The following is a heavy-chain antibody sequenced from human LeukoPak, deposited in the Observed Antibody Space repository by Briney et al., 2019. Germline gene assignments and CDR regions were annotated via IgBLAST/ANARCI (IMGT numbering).Heavy chain of an antibody. CDR3: AKRRIVGATVDAFDI. Sequence: GGSLRLSCAASGFTFSSYVMHWVRQAPGKGLEWVSFIRYDGTNRYYADSVKGRFTISRDNSKNTLYLQMNSLRAEDTAVYYCAKRRIVGATVDAFDIRGQGTMVTVSS. V-gene: IGHV3-30*02. J-gene: IGHJ3*02. CDR1: GFTFSSYV. CDR2: IRYDGTNR. D-gene: IGHD1-26*01.